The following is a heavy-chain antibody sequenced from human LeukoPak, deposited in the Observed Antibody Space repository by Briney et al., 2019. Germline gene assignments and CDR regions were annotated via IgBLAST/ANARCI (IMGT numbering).Heavy chain of an antibody. V-gene: IGHV1-69*10. Sequence: SVKVSCKASGGTFSSYAISWVRQAPGQGLEWMGWINPNSGGTIYAQKFQGRVTMTEDTSTDTAYMELSSLRSEDTAVYYCARGPPCSSTSCYAYNWFDPWGQGTLVTVSS. CDR2: INPNSGGT. CDR1: GGTFSSYA. CDR3: ARGPPCSSTSCYAYNWFDP. D-gene: IGHD2-2*01. J-gene: IGHJ5*02.